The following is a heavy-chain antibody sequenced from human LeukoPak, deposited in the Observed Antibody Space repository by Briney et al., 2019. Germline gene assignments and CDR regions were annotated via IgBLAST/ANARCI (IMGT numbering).Heavy chain of an antibody. D-gene: IGHD1-26*01. CDR1: GYSITSGHY. Sequence: PSETLSLTCTVSGYSITSGHYWGWIRPPPGKGLEWIGNIYHSGSAYYNPSLKSRVTMSVDTSKNQISLELNSVTAADTAVYYCARREWELAYYYMDVWGKGTTVTVSS. V-gene: IGHV4-38-2*02. CDR2: IYHSGSA. J-gene: IGHJ6*03. CDR3: ARREWELAYYYMDV.